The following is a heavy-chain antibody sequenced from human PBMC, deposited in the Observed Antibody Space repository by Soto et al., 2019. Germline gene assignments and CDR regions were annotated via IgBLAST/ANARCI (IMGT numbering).Heavy chain of an antibody. V-gene: IGHV4-59*01. J-gene: IGHJ4*02. Sequence: SDTLSLTCSVCGVSISSYFWSWIRQAPGRGLEWIGYTYHRGSTNYSPSLRSRVAISLDTSENQFSLKVNSVTAADTAVYYCATIVGANDYWGQGTLVTVS. CDR2: TYHRGST. CDR1: GVSISSYF. D-gene: IGHD1-26*01. CDR3: ATIVGANDY.